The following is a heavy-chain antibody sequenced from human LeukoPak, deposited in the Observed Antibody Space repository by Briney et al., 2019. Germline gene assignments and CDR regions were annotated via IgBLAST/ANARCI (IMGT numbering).Heavy chain of an antibody. CDR2: VYYSGST. Sequence: SETLSLSCTISGGSIRDYYWSWIRQPLGKGLEWIGYVYYSGSTKYNPSLNSRVTISSDTSKKQLSLKVTSVTAADTAVYYCARRRAVPGHYYFDYWGQGILVTVSS. CDR3: ARRRAVPGHYYFDY. CDR1: GGSIRDYY. D-gene: IGHD3-10*01. J-gene: IGHJ4*02. V-gene: IGHV4-59*08.